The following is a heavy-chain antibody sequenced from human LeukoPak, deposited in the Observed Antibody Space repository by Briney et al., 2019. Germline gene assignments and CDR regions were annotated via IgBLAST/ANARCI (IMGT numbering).Heavy chain of an antibody. J-gene: IGHJ4*02. Sequence: GESLKISCAASGFTFSRYSMNWVRQAPGKGLEWVSSMSSSSGLIYYGDSVKGRFTVSRDNAKRSLYLQMNSLRADDTAVYYCAREFDGSASGAGYWGQGTLVTVSS. V-gene: IGHV3-21*01. D-gene: IGHD1-26*01. CDR3: AREFDGSASGAGY. CDR2: MSSSSGLI. CDR1: GFTFSRYS.